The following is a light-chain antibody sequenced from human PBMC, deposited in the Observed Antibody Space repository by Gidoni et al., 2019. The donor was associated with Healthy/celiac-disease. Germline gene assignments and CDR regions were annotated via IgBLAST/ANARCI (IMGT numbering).Light chain of an antibody. J-gene: IGLJ2*01. CDR2: DDS. V-gene: IGLV3-21*02. CDR3: QVWDSSSDHPVV. Sequence: SYVLTPPPPVAGAPGPAARITCGGNNIGSKSVHWYQQKPGQAPVLVVYDDSDRPSGIPERCSGSNSGNTATLTISRVEAGDEADYYCQVWDSSSDHPVVFGGGTKLTVL. CDR1: NIGSKS.